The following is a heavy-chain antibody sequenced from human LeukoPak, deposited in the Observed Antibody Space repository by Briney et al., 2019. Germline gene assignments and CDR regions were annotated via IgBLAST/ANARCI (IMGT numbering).Heavy chain of an antibody. CDR3: AKGPDCSSTSCYDGAFWYFDY. D-gene: IGHD2-2*01. J-gene: IGHJ4*02. CDR2: ISGSGGST. V-gene: IGHV3-23*01. CDR1: GFTFSSYA. Sequence: GGSLRLSCAASGFTFSSYAMSWVRQAPGKGLEWVSAISGSGGSTYYADSVKGRFTISRDNSKNTLYLQLSSLRAEDTAVYYCAKGPDCSSTSCYDGAFWYFDYWGQGTLVTVSS.